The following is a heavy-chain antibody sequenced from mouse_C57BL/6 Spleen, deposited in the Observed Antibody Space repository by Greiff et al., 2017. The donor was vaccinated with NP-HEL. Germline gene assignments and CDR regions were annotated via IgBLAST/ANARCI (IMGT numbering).Heavy chain of an antibody. CDR2: IYPGDGDT. J-gene: IGHJ2*01. Sequence: QVQLKESGAELVKPGASVKISCKASGYAFSSYWMNWVKQRPGKGLEWIGQIYPGDGDTNYNGKFKGKATLTADKSSSTAYMQLSSLTSEDSAVYFCARKDGGLGFDYWGQGTTLTVSS. CDR3: ARKDGGLGFDY. V-gene: IGHV1-80*01. D-gene: IGHD4-1*01. CDR1: GYAFSSYW.